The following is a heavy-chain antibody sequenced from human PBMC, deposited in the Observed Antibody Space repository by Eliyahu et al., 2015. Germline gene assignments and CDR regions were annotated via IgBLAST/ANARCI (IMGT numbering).Heavy chain of an antibody. CDR2: ISGSGGST. CDR3: AKIATIEDDAFDI. J-gene: IGHJ3*02. Sequence: FSSYAMSWVRQAPGKGLEWVSAISGSGGSTYYADSVKGRFTISRDNSKNTLYLQMNSLRAEDTAVYYCAKIATIEDDAFDIWGQGTMVTVSS. CDR1: FSSYA. V-gene: IGHV3-23*01. D-gene: IGHD5-24*01.